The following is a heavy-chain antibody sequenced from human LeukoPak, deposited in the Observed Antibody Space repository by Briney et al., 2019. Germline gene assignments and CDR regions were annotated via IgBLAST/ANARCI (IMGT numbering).Heavy chain of an antibody. Sequence: GGSLRLSCAASGFTFSSYAMHWVRQAPGKGLEYVSAISSNGGSTYYANSVKGRFTISRDNSKNTLYLQMGSLRAEDMAVYYCARDRIAAAGGHYGLDVWGQGTTVTVSS. J-gene: IGHJ6*02. CDR1: GFTFSSYA. V-gene: IGHV3-64*01. D-gene: IGHD6-13*01. CDR3: ARDRIAAAGGHYGLDV. CDR2: ISSNGGST.